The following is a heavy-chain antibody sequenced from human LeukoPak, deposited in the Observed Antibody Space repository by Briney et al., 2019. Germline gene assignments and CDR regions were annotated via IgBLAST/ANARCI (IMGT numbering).Heavy chain of an antibody. V-gene: IGHV4-30-2*01. D-gene: IGHD3-10*01. J-gene: IGHJ4*02. CDR2: IYHSGST. CDR1: GGSISSGGYS. CDR3: AGRPYGSGTPFDY. Sequence: SETLSLTCAVSGGSISSGGYSWSWIRQPPGKGLEWIGYIYHSGSTYYNPSLKSRVTILVDRSKNQFSLKLSSVTAADTAVYYCAGRPYGSGTPFDYWGQGTLVTVSS.